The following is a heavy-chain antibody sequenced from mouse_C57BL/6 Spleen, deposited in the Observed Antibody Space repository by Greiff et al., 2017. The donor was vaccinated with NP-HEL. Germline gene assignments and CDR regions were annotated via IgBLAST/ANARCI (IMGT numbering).Heavy chain of an antibody. CDR3: ARHYDYGD. Sequence: QVHVKQSGAELVKPGASVKMSCKASGYTFTSYWITWVKQRPGQGLEWIGDIYPGSGSTNYNEKFKSKATLTVDTSSSTAYMQLSSLTSEDSAVYYCARHYDYGDWGQGTLVTVSA. CDR2: IYPGSGST. CDR1: GYTFTSYW. V-gene: IGHV1-55*01. J-gene: IGHJ3*01. D-gene: IGHD2-4*01.